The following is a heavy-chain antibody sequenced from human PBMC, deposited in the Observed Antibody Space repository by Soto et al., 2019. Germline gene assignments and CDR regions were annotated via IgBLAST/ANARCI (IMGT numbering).Heavy chain of an antibody. D-gene: IGHD1-26*01. J-gene: IGHJ4*02. CDR3: ARRYGGNFDY. CDR1: GGSISDYY. Sequence: SETLSLTCTVSGGSISDYYWSWIRQPPGRGLEWTGHINYRGNTNYNPSLKSRVTISVDTSKNQFSLKLSSVTAADTAVYYCARRYGGNFDYWGQGTLVTVSS. CDR2: INYRGNT. V-gene: IGHV4-59*01.